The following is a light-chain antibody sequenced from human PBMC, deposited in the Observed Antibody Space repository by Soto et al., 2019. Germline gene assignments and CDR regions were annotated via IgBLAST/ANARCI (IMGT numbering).Light chain of an antibody. V-gene: IGLV1-40*01. J-gene: IGLJ3*02. CDR3: QSFDSILTAWV. Sequence: QPVLTQPPSVSGAPGQRVTISCTGSSSNIGANYDVHWYQQLPGTAPKLLTSDSTDRPSGVPDRFSGSKSGTSASLAITGLQAEDEADYYCQSFDSILTAWVFGGGTKLTVL. CDR1: SSNIGANYD. CDR2: DST.